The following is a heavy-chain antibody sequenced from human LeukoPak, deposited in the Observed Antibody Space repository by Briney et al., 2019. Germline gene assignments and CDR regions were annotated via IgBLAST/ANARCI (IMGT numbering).Heavy chain of an antibody. Sequence: GGSLRLSCAASGFTFSNYAMNWVRQAPGKGLEWVSYITSRSSSTYYADSVRGRFTISRDNAKNSLYLQMNSLRVEDTAVYYCARGNYYDSDVYYYKLDYWGQGTLVTVSS. V-gene: IGHV3-48*01. J-gene: IGHJ4*02. CDR3: ARGNYYDSDVYYYKLDY. CDR2: ITSRSSST. D-gene: IGHD3-22*01. CDR1: GFTFSNYA.